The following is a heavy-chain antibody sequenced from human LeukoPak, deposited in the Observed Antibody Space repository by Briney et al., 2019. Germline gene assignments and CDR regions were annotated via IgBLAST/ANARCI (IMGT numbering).Heavy chain of an antibody. Sequence: PGGSLRLSCAASGFTFSSYGMHWVRQAPGKGLEWVSAISASGGSTYYADSVKGRFTISRDNSKNTLYLQMNSLRAEDTAVYYCAKLKACTNGVCYTGWFDPWGQGTLVTVSS. J-gene: IGHJ5*02. CDR2: ISASGGST. V-gene: IGHV3-23*01. CDR1: GFTFSSYG. CDR3: AKLKACTNGVCYTGWFDP. D-gene: IGHD2-8*01.